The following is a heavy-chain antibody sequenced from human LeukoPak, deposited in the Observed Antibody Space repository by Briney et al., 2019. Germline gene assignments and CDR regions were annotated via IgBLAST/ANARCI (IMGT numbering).Heavy chain of an antibody. V-gene: IGHV3-30*18. J-gene: IGHJ4*02. D-gene: IGHD2-2*01. CDR3: AKDRTCSSTSCYLRFDY. CDR1: GFTFSSYG. CDR2: ISYDGSNK. Sequence: GGSLRLSCAASGFTFSSYGMHGVRQAPGKGLEWVAVISYDGSNKYYADSVKGRFTISRDNSKNTLYLQMNSLRAEDTAVYYCAKDRTCSSTSCYLRFDYWGQGTLVTVSS.